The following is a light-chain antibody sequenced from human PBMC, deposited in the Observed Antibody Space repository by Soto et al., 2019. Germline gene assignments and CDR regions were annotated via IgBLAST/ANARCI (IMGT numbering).Light chain of an antibody. CDR2: GNS. CDR1: SSNIGAGYD. V-gene: IGLV1-40*01. J-gene: IGLJ2*01. CDR3: QSYDSSLSGVV. Sequence: QAVVTQPPSVSGAPGPRVTISCTGRSSNIGAGYDVHWYQQLPGTAPKLLIYGNSNRPSGVPDRFSGSKSGTSASLAITGLQAEDEADYYCQSYDSSLSGVVFGGGTKLTVL.